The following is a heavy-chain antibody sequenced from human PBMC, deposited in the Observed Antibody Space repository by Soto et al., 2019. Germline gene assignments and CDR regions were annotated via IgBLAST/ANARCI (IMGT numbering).Heavy chain of an antibody. V-gene: IGHV1-18*01. J-gene: IGHJ6*02. Sequence: GASVKVSCKASGYTFSSYGINWVRQAPGQGLEWLGWVGPYDGYTNYAQILQGRVSMTTDTSTKTAYMEVRSLRSDDTAVYYCARGGYYDSSGSRNYFYYGMNVWG. CDR3: ARGGYYDSSGSRNYFYYGMNV. CDR1: GYTFSSYG. CDR2: VGPYDGYT. D-gene: IGHD3-22*01.